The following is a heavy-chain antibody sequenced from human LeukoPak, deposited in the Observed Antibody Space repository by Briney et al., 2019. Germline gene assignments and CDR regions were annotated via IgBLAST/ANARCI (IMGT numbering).Heavy chain of an antibody. CDR1: GFSFRSHG. D-gene: IGHD6-6*01. J-gene: IGHJ4*02. CDR3: TRLGIAPRDFDY. Sequence: PGGSLRLSCAASGFSFRSHGMNWVRQAPGKGLEWVGRSRDKGNRYTTAYAASVRGRFTISRDDSKNSLYLQMNSLKIEDTAVYYCTRLGIAPRDFDYWGQGTLVTVSS. V-gene: IGHV3-72*01. CDR2: SRDKGNRYTT.